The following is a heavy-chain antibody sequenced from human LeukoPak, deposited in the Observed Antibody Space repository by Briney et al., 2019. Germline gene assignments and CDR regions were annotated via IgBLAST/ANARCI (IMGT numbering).Heavy chain of an antibody. CDR3: ARGVRIAAAPGFDY. D-gene: IGHD6-13*01. CDR2: IYHSGST. CDR1: GGSISSGGYY. J-gene: IGHJ4*02. Sequence: SETLALTCTVSGGSISSGGYYWSWIRQPPGKGLEWIGYIYHSGSTYYNPSLKSRVTISVDRSKNQFSLKLSSVTAADTAVYYCARGVRIAAAPGFDYWGQGTLVTVSS. V-gene: IGHV4-30-2*01.